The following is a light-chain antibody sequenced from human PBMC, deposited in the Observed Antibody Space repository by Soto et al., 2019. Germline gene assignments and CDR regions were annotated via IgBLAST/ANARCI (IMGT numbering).Light chain of an antibody. CDR3: QQSYNSPLT. J-gene: IGKJ4*01. CDR2: AAS. V-gene: IGKV1-39*01. CDR1: QSIDNY. Sequence: DIPMTQSPSSLSASVGDRVTITCRASQSIDNYLNWYQQKPGKAPNLLIYAASHLQSGVPSRFSGSGSGTDFTLTISSLQPEDFTTYYCQQSYNSPLTFGGGTKVEIK.